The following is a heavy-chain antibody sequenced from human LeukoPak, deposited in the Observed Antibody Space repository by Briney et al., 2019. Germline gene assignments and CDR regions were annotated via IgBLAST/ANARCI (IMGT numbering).Heavy chain of an antibody. V-gene: IGHV3-7*01. CDR1: GFTFNSYA. Sequence: GGSLRLSCAASGFTFNSYAMNWVRQAPGKGLEWVANIKQDGSEKYYVDSVKGRFTISRDNAKNSLYLQMNSLRAEDTAVYYCARGGAFDIWGQGTMVTVSS. CDR3: ARGGAFDI. J-gene: IGHJ3*02. CDR2: IKQDGSEK.